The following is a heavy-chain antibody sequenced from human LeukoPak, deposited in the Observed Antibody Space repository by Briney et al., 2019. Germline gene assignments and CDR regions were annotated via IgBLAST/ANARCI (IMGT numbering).Heavy chain of an antibody. CDR2: ISDSGDYT. J-gene: IGHJ4*02. CDR3: AKDTSIGKYCTSGVCSPFDY. Sequence: GGSLRLSCAGSGFTFSSYAMSWVRQAPGKGPEWVSAISDSGDYTYYADSVKGRFTISRDNSKNTLCLHVNSLRAEDTAVYYCAKDTSIGKYCTSGVCSPFDYWGQGTLVTVSS. V-gene: IGHV3-23*01. D-gene: IGHD2-8*01. CDR1: GFTFSSYA.